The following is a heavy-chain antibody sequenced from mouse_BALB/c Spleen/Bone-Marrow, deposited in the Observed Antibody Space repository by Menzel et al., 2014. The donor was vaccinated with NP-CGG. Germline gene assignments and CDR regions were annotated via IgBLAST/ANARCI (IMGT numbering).Heavy chain of an antibody. D-gene: IGHD2-10*02. Sequence: VQLKQSGAELVKPGASVKLSCTASGFNIKDTYMHWVKQRPEQGLEWIGRIDPANGNTKYDPKFQGKATITADTSSNTAYLQLSCLTSEDTAVYYCARGIFLYGNFLLDYWGQGASVTVSS. J-gene: IGHJ4*01. CDR1: GFNIKDTY. CDR2: IDPANGNT. CDR3: ARGIFLYGNFLLDY. V-gene: IGHV14-3*02.